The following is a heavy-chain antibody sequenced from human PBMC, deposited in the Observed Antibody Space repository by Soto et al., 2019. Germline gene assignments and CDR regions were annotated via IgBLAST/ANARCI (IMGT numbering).Heavy chain of an antibody. CDR2: INPISGDT. J-gene: IGHJ6*02. D-gene: IGHD3-16*01. V-gene: IGHV1-2*02. CDR3: ASVRRSPYGVDV. Sequence: ASVKVSCKASGYIFTDHYIHWVRQAPGQGLEWMGWINPISGDTDYAQKFQGRVIMTRDTYILTAYMDLSRLKSGDTAVYHCASVRRSPYGVDVWGQGTPVTVSS. CDR1: GYIFTDHY.